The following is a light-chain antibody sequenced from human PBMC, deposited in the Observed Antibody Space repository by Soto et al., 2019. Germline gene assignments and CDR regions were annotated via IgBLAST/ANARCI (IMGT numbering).Light chain of an antibody. J-gene: IGKJ1*01. CDR3: QQHGTSPIT. V-gene: IGKV3-20*01. CDR1: QSISSSY. Sequence: DSVLTQSAGTLSLSPGERATLSFRASQSISSSYLAWYQQKPGQTPRLLVYGASSRATGIPDRFSGSGSGTDFTLTISRLEPEDFAVYYCQQHGTSPITFGQGTKVDIK. CDR2: GAS.